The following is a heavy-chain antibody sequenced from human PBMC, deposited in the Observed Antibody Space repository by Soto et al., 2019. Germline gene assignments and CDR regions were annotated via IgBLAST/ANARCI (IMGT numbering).Heavy chain of an antibody. D-gene: IGHD3-3*01. Sequence: PGGSLRLSCAASGFTFSSYAMSWVRQAPGKGLEWVSAISGSGGSTYYADSVKGRFTVSRDNSKNTLYLQMNSLRAEDTAVYYCAKDFTTIFGVVIIGYCYYGMDVWGQGTTVTVSS. V-gene: IGHV3-23*01. CDR1: GFTFSSYA. CDR2: ISGSGGST. J-gene: IGHJ6*02. CDR3: AKDFTTIFGVVIIGYCYYGMDV.